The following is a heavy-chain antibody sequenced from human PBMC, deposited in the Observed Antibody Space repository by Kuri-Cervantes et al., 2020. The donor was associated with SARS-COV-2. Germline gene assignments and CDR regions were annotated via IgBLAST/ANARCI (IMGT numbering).Heavy chain of an antibody. D-gene: IGHD4-17*01. V-gene: IGHV1-18*04. CDR2: ISAYNGNT. CDR3: ARHIRVLTTIHLDY. J-gene: IGHJ4*02. Sequence: ASVKVSCKASGYTFTGYCMHWVRQAPGQGLEWMGWISAYNGNTNYAQKLQGRVTMTTDTSTNTAYMELRSLRSVDTAVYYCARHIRVLTTIHLDYWGQGTLVTVSS. CDR1: GYTFTGYC.